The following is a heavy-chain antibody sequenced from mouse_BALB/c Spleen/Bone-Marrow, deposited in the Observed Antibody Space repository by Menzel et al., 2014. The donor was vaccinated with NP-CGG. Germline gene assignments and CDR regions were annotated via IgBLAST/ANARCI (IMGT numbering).Heavy chain of an antibody. D-gene: IGHD3-1*01. J-gene: IGHJ2*01. CDR1: GYTFSNYW. CDR2: IYPGNSDT. Sequence: EVKLLESGTVVARPGAAVKMSCKASGYTFSNYWMHWVKQRPGQGLEWIGTIYPGNSDTTYNQNFKGKAKLTAVTSTSTAYMELSSLTNEDSAVYYCTTLARNNFDYWGQGTTLTVSS. V-gene: IGHV1-5*01. CDR3: TTLARNNFDY.